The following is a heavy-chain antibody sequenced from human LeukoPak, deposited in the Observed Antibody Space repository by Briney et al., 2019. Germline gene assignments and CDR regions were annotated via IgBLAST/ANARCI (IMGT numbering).Heavy chain of an antibody. V-gene: IGHV1-2*02. CDR3: ARLKPGDY. D-gene: IGHD1-14*01. Sequence: ASVKVSCKASGYTFTEYYLHWVRQVPGQGLEWMGWVTPSSGDAKYARKFQGRVTMTRDTSISTAYMELSRLRSDDTAVYYCARLKPGDYWGQGTLVTVSS. CDR1: GYTFTEYY. CDR2: VTPSSGDA. J-gene: IGHJ4*02.